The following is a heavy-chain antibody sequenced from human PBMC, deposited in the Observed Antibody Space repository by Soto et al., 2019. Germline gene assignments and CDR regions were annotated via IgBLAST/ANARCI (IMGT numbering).Heavy chain of an antibody. Sequence: QVQLVQSGVEVREPGASVKGSCKAVRYIFTNYGVSWVRQAPGQGLEWMGWITTYNGNTEYAQKFQGRVTMTTDASTSTAYMELGSLRSDDTAIYYCARALTGYGMDVWGQGTTVTVSS. V-gene: IGHV1-18*01. J-gene: IGHJ6*02. CDR2: ITTYNGNT. CDR3: ARALTGYGMDV. CDR1: RYIFTNYG.